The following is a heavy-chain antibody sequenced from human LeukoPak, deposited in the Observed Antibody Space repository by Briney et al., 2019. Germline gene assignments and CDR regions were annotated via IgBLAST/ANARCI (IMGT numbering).Heavy chain of an antibody. Sequence: GSLRLSCAASGFTFSSYAMSWVRQAPGKGLEWVSAISGSGGSTYYADSVEGRFTISRDNSKNTLYLQMNSLRAEDTAVYYCARKEDIVVVPAAPLYYYGMDVWGQGTTVTVSS. CDR3: ARKEDIVVVPAAPLYYYGMDV. V-gene: IGHV3-23*01. CDR2: ISGSGGST. J-gene: IGHJ6*02. CDR1: GFTFSSYA. D-gene: IGHD2-2*01.